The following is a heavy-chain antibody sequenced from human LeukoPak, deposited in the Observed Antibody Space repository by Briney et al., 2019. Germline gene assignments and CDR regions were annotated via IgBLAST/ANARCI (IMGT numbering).Heavy chain of an antibody. CDR3: ARDGVGRQAVVGTFDY. J-gene: IGHJ4*02. CDR2: IKQDGSEK. V-gene: IGHV3-7*01. Sequence: GGSLRLSCAASGFTFSSYWMSWVRQAPGKGLEWVANIKQDGSEKYYVDSVKGRFTISRDNAKNSLYLQMNSLRAEDTAVYYCARDGVGRQAVVGTFDYWGQGTLVTVSS. D-gene: IGHD6-19*01. CDR1: GFTFSSYW.